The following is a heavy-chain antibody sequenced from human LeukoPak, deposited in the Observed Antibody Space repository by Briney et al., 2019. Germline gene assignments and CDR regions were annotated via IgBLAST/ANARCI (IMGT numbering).Heavy chain of an antibody. J-gene: IGHJ4*02. D-gene: IGHD3-10*01. Sequence: SGGSLRLSCAASGFTFSTYWMSWVRQAPGKGLEWVANIKQDGNEKYYVDPVKGRFTISRDNAKNSLYLQMNSLRAEDTAVYYCARVSSYGSGSYYNPWIDYWGQGTLVTVSS. CDR1: GFTFSTYW. CDR3: ARVSSYGSGSYYNPWIDY. CDR2: IKQDGNEK. V-gene: IGHV3-7*01.